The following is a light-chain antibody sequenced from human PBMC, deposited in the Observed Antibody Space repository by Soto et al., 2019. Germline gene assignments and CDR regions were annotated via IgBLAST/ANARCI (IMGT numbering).Light chain of an antibody. J-gene: IGLJ2*01. CDR2: SDT. Sequence: QPVLTQPPSASGTPGQRVTISCSGSSSNIGSNTVNWYQHLPGTAPKFLMYSDTQRPSGVPDRFSGFKSGTSASLAISGLQSEDEADYYCAVWDDSLKAVVFGGGTKLTVL. V-gene: IGLV1-44*01. CDR1: SSNIGSNT. CDR3: AVWDDSLKAVV.